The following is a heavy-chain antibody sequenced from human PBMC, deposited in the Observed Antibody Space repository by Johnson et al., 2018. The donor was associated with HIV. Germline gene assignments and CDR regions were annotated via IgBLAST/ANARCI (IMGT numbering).Heavy chain of an antibody. D-gene: IGHD6-13*01. Sequence: VQLVESGGGLVQPGASLRLSCAASGFTFTAYWMSWVRQAPGKGLEWLANIKQDGTQKYYVDSVKGRFTISSDNAKNSVYLQMNSLRAEDTAVYYCARELGGSSLPFGAFDIWGQGTMVTVSS. V-gene: IGHV3-7*05. J-gene: IGHJ3*02. CDR3: ARELGGSSLPFGAFDI. CDR2: IKQDGTQK. CDR1: GFTFTAYW.